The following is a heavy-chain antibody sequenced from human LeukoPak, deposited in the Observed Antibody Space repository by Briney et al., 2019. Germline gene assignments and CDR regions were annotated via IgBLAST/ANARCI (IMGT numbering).Heavy chain of an antibody. CDR1: GYTFTSYG. CDR2: ISAYNGNT. CDR3: ARGGDYYDSSGYYYGSDYGMDV. J-gene: IGHJ6*02. Sequence: ASVKVSCKASGYTFTSYGISWVRQAPGQGLEWMGWISAYNGNTNYAQKLQGRVTMTTDTSTSTAYMELRSLRSDDTAVYYCARGGDYYDSSGYYYGSDYGMDVWGQGTTVTVSS. V-gene: IGHV1-18*01. D-gene: IGHD3-22*01.